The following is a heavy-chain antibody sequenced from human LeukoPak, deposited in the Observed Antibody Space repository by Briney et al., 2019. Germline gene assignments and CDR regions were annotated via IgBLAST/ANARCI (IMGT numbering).Heavy chain of an antibody. CDR2: INSNSGGT. D-gene: IGHD2/OR15-2a*01. CDR1: GYTFTDYY. J-gene: IGHJ1*01. V-gene: IGHV1-2*02. Sequence: ASVKVSCKASGYTFTDYYIHWVRQAPGQRLEWMGWINSNSGGTNYAQKFQGRVTTTRDTSISTAYIEVSRLTSDDTAVYYCVRQISSYWGQGTLVTVSS. CDR3: VRQISSY.